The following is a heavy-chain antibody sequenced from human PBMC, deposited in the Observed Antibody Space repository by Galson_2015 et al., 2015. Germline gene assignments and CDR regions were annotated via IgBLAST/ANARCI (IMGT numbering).Heavy chain of an antibody. CDR2: ISTSDRTM. CDR1: GFTFSDYY. V-gene: IGHV3-11*01. J-gene: IGHJ4*02. CDR3: ARSPMTTTEDFDY. Sequence: SLRLSCAASGFTFSDYYMSWIRQAPGKGLEWISYISTSDRTMYYADSVKGRFTISRDNAKNSLHLQMNSLRVEDTAAYYCARSPMTTTEDFDYWGQGTLVTVSS. D-gene: IGHD5-24*01.